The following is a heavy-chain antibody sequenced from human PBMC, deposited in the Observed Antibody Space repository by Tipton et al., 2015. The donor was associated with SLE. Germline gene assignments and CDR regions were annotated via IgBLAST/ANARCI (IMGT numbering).Heavy chain of an antibody. CDR1: GGSISSSSYY. J-gene: IGHJ4*02. CDR3: ARWWGSTHFDY. CDR2: INHSGDT. V-gene: IGHV4-39*07. Sequence: TLSLTCTVSGGSISSSSYYWNWIRQPPGKGLEWIGEINHSGDTNYNPSLKSRVTISVDTSKNQFSLKLNSVTAADTAVYYCARWWGSTHFDYWGQGTLVTVSS. D-gene: IGHD2-15*01.